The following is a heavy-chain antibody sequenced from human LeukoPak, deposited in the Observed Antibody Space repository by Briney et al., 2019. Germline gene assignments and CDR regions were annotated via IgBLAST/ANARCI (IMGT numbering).Heavy chain of an antibody. CDR2: INHSGST. CDR3: ARGLTYPRRITMVRGVRSDAFDI. Sequence: SETLSLTCAVYGGSFSGYYWSWIRQPPGKGLEWIGEINHSGSTNYNPSLKSRVTISVDTSKNQFSLKLSSVTAADTAVYYCARGLTYPRRITMVRGVRSDAFDIWGQGTMVTVSS. V-gene: IGHV4-34*01. CDR1: GGSFSGYY. J-gene: IGHJ3*02. D-gene: IGHD3-10*01.